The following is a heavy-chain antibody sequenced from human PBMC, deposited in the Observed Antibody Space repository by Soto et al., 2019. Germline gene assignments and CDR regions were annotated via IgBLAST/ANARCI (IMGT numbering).Heavy chain of an antibody. CDR3: TTGSGYEPYYYYYGMDV. CDR2: IKSKTDGGTT. J-gene: IGHJ6*02. V-gene: IGHV3-15*07. CDR1: GFTFSNAW. Sequence: GGSLRLSCAASGFTFSNAWMNWVRQAPGKGLEWVGRIKSKTDGGTTDYAAPVKGRFTISRDDSKNTLYLQMNSLKTEDTAVYYCTTGSGYEPYYYYYGMDVWGQGTTVTVSS. D-gene: IGHD5-12*01.